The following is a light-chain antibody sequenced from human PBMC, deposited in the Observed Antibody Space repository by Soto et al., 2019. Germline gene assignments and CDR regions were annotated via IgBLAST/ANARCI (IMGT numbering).Light chain of an antibody. Sequence: EIVMTQSPATLSVSPGERATLSCRASQSVSSNYLAWFQQKPGQAPRLLIYDASNRATGVPARFTGSGSGTDFTLTISRLEPEDFAVYYCQQYDGSPRTFGQGTKVDIK. CDR2: DAS. CDR3: QQYDGSPRT. CDR1: QSVSSNY. J-gene: IGKJ1*01. V-gene: IGKV3-20*01.